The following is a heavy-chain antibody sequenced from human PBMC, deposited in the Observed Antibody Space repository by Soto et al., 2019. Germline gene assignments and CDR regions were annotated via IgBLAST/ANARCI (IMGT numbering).Heavy chain of an antibody. Sequence: PGGSLRLSCAASGFTFSSYSMNWVRQAPGKGLEWVSSISSRSDIYYADSVKGRFTISRDNAKNSVSLQMNSLRAEDTAVYYCAREYTAWPLAYGLDVWGQGTTVTAP. CDR3: AREYTAWPLAYGLDV. CDR1: GFTFSSYS. V-gene: IGHV3-21*01. D-gene: IGHD2-2*02. CDR2: ISSRSDI. J-gene: IGHJ6*02.